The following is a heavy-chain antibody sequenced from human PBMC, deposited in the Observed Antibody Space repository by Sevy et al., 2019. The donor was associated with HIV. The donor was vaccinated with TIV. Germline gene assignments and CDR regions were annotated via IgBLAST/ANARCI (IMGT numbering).Heavy chain of an antibody. J-gene: IGHJ3*02. D-gene: IGHD1-26*01. CDR1: GYTFTSYA. V-gene: IGHV1-3*01. CDR2: INAGNGNT. CDR3: AREGGVGVDAFDI. Sequence: ASVKVSCKASGYTFTSYAMHWVRQAPGQRLEWMGWINAGNGNTKYSQKFQGRVTITRDTSASTAYMELSSLRSEDTAVYYCAREGGVGVDAFDIWGQRTMVTGSS.